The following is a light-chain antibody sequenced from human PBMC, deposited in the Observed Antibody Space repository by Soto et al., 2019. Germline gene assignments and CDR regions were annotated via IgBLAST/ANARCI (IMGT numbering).Light chain of an antibody. J-gene: IGKJ4*01. Sequence: EIVLTQSPGTLSLSPGERATLSCRASQSVTSTYLAWYQQKPGQTPRLLIYGASNRATGIPDRFTGSGYGTDFTLTISRLEPEDFAVYYCQQYGSSPLTFGRGTKVEIK. CDR1: QSVTSTY. V-gene: IGKV3-20*01. CDR2: GAS. CDR3: QQYGSSPLT.